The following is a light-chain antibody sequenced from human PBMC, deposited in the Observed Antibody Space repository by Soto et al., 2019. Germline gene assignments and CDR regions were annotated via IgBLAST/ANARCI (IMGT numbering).Light chain of an antibody. V-gene: IGKV3-20*01. CDR1: QSVTSRY. CDR2: GAS. J-gene: IGKJ2*03. Sequence: DTVLTQSSGTLSLSPGERATLSCRASQSVTSRYLVWYQQKPGQAPSLLIYGASNRAAGIPDRFSGSGSGTDFTLTISRLEPEDFAVYFCQQYGSPPFSFGQGTKVEIK. CDR3: QQYGSPPFS.